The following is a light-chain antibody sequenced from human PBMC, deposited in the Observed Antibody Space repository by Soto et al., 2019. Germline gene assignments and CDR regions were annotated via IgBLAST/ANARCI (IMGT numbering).Light chain of an antibody. CDR3: QQYGGSPPIT. V-gene: IGKV3-20*01. J-gene: IGKJ5*01. CDR2: GAS. CDR1: QSLSSSY. Sequence: EIVLTQSPGTLSLSPGERATLSCRASQSLSSSYLAWYQQKPGQAPRLLIYGASNRATGIPDRFSGSGSGTDFTLTISRLEPDDFAVYFCQQYGGSPPITFGQGTRLEIK.